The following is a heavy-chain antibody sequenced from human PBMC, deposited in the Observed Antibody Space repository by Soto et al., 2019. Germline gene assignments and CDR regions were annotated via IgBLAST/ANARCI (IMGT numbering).Heavy chain of an antibody. CDR3: ARHFVAVVIKGWGY. J-gene: IGHJ4*02. CDR2: TYYNGNA. D-gene: IGHD3-22*01. CDR1: GGSIDRSNYY. Sequence: QLQLQESGPGLVKPSETLSLTCTVSGGSIDRSNYYWDWIRQPPGKGLEGIGTTYYNGNAYYNPSIKSRVTMSVDTSKNQFSLKLISVTAAATAVYYCARHFVAVVIKGWGYWGQGTLVTVSS. V-gene: IGHV4-39*01.